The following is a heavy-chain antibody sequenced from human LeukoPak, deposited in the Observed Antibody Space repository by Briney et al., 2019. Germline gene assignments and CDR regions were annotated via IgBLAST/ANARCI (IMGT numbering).Heavy chain of an antibody. Sequence: GGSLRLSCVASGFTFSDHYMDWVRQAPGKGLEWVGRIRYKANSYTTYFAASVKGRFTISRDDSKSSLFLQMNSLKIEDTAVYYCARGSGSNRPYFDYWGQGTLATVSS. CDR2: IRYKANSYTT. CDR3: ARGSGSNRPYFDY. CDR1: GFTFSDHY. V-gene: IGHV3-72*01. J-gene: IGHJ4*02. D-gene: IGHD3-10*01.